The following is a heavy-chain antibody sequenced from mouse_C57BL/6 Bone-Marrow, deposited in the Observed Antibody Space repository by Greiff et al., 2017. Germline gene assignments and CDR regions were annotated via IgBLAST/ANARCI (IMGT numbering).Heavy chain of an antibody. CDR2: ISDGGSYT. CDR3: ARDRTGTLDY. J-gene: IGHJ2*01. Sequence: EVKLVESGGGLVKPGGSLKLSCAASGFTFSSYAMSWVRQTPEKRLEWVATISDGGSYTYYPDNVKGRFTITRDNAKNNLYLQMSHLKSEDTAMYYCARDRTGTLDYWGKGTTLTVSS. D-gene: IGHD4-1*01. CDR1: GFTFSSYA. V-gene: IGHV5-4*01.